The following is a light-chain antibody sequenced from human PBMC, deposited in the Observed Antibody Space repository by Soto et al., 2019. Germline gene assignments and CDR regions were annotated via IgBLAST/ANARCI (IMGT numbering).Light chain of an antibody. CDR3: QQYGSSPKT. V-gene: IGKV3-20*01. CDR2: GAT. Sequence: IVMTQSPGTLSLSPGERATLSCRASQSVSSSYLAWYQQKPGQAPRLLMYGATTRATDIPARFSGSGSGTDFTLTISRLEPEDFAVYYCQQYGSSPKTFGQGTKVDIK. CDR1: QSVSSSY. J-gene: IGKJ1*01.